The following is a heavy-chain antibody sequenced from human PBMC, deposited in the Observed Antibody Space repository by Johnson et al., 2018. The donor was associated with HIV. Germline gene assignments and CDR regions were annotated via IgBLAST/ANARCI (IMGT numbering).Heavy chain of an antibody. CDR2: ISHAGSNN. CDR3: AREGNYYDSSSHVFDI. Sequence: QVHLVESGGGVVQPGRSLTLSCAASGFTFSYYSMHWVRQAPGKGLEWVAVISHAGSNNYYADSVTGRFTISRDKSRNTLYLQMNSLGAEDTAVHYCAREGNYYDSSSHVFDIWGQGTMVTVSS. J-gene: IGHJ3*02. D-gene: IGHD3-22*01. V-gene: IGHV3-30-3*01. CDR1: GFTFSYYS.